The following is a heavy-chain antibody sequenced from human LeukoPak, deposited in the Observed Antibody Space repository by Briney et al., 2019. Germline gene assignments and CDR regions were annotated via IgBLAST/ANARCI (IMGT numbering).Heavy chain of an antibody. D-gene: IGHD3-16*01. Sequence: GGSLRLSCSASGFTFSDYDMNWVRQAPGKGLEWVSSISGLSSYTYYGESVKGRFSISRDNAKNSLYLQMNSLGAEDTATYYFGRAFPPLRTSSAGDLWGQGILVTVSS. CDR1: GFTFSDYD. J-gene: IGHJ4*02. V-gene: IGHV3-21*01. CDR2: ISGLSSYT. CDR3: GRAFPPLRTSSAGDL.